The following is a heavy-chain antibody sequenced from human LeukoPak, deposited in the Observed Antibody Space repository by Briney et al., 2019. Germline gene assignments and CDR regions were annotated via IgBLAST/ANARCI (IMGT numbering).Heavy chain of an antibody. D-gene: IGHD1-26*01. J-gene: IGHJ4*02. CDR1: GGSMINYY. CDR2: IYYSGST. CDR3: ARVVSGSYYQMFDY. V-gene: IGHV4-59*01. Sequence: SETLSLTCTVSGGSMINYYWSWIRQPPGKGLEWIGYIYYSGSTNYNPSLKSRVTISVDTSKNQFSLKLSSVTAADTAVYYCARVVSGSYYQMFDYWGQGTLVTVSS.